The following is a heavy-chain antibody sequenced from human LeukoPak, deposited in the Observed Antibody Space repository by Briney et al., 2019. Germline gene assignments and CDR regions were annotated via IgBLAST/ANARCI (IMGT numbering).Heavy chain of an antibody. D-gene: IGHD2-8*01. J-gene: IGHJ1*01. Sequence: ASVRVSCTASGYTFTSYYMHWVRQAPGQGLEWMGIINPSGGSTSYAQKFQGRVTMTRDTSTRTAYMELGSLRSDDTAVYYCASCHCTNGVCYGECEYFQHWGQGTLVTVSS. CDR1: GYTFTSYY. CDR3: ASCHCTNGVCYGECEYFQH. V-gene: IGHV1-46*01. CDR2: INPSGGST.